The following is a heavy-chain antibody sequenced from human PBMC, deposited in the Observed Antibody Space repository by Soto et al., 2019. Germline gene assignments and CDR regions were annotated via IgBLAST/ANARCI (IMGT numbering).Heavy chain of an antibody. D-gene: IGHD4-17*01. V-gene: IGHV3-9*01. J-gene: IGHJ4*02. CDR2: ISWNSGSI. CDR1: GFTFDDYA. Sequence: EVQLVESGGGLVQPGRSLRLYCAASGFTFDDYAMHWVRQAPGKGLEWVSGISWNSGSIGYADSVKGRFTISRDNAKNSLYLQMNSLRAEDTALYYCAKDTSDLMTTVTMGYWGQGTLVTVSS. CDR3: AKDTSDLMTTVTMGY.